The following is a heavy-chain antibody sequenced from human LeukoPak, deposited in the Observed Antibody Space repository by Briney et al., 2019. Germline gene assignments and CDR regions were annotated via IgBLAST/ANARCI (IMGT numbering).Heavy chain of an antibody. CDR3: ARSLRVGPASDFDI. CDR2: INTNSGGT. Sequence: GASVKVSCKASGYTFTGYYMHWVRQAPGQGLEWMGWINTNSGGTTYAQKFQGRVTMTRDTSISTAYMELSRLRSDDTAVYYCARSLRVGPASDFDIWGQGTMVTVSS. J-gene: IGHJ3*02. CDR1: GYTFTGYY. D-gene: IGHD1-26*01. V-gene: IGHV1-2*02.